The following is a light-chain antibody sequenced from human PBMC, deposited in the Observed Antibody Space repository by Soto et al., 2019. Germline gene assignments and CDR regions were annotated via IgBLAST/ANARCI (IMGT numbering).Light chain of an antibody. Sequence: IEMTQSPATLSASPGDRATLTCRASQPVNNNLAWYQQKPGQAPRLLIYGVSTRATGISARFSGGGSVTEFTLTISSLQSEDFALYYCQQYEKWPPSITFGKGTRLEIK. J-gene: IGKJ5*01. CDR2: GVS. V-gene: IGKV3-15*01. CDR3: QQYEKWPPSIT. CDR1: QPVNNN.